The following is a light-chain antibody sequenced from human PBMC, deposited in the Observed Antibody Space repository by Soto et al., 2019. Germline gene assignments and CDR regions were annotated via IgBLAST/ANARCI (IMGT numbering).Light chain of an antibody. V-gene: IGLV2-14*01. CDR3: SSYTSSTTLGV. CDR2: EVS. CDR1: NSDVGGYDY. J-gene: IGLJ3*02. Sequence: QSALTQPASVSGSPGQSITISGTGTNSDVGGYDYVSWYQQHPGKAPKLMIYEVSHRPSGVSNRFSGSRSGNTASLTISGLQAEDEADYYCSSYTSSTTLGVFGGGTKLTVL.